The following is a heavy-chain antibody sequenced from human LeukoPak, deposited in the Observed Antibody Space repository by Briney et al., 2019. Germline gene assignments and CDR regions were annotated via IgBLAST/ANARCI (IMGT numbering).Heavy chain of an antibody. J-gene: IGHJ4*02. CDR3: ARDNGYTSGWGPPFDY. CDR1: GGSISPYY. CDR2: IYYSGST. Sequence: SETLSLTCAVSGGSISPYYWTWIRQPPGKGLEWIGYIYYSGSTNYNPSLKSRVTMSIDTSRNQLSLKLSSVTAADTAVYYCARDNGYTSGWGPPFDYWGQGTLVTVSS. D-gene: IGHD6-19*01. V-gene: IGHV4-59*12.